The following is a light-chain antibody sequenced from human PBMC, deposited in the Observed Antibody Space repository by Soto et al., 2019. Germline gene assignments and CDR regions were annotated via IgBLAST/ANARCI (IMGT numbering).Light chain of an antibody. Sequence: DVVMTQSPLSLPVTLGQPASISCRSSQSLVYSDGNTYLNWFQQRPGQSPRRLIYKVSNRDSGVPDRFSGSGSGTDFTLKLSRVEDEDVGVYYCMQGTHWPPMYTFGQGTKLEIK. V-gene: IGKV2-30*01. CDR1: QSLVYSDGNTY. CDR2: KVS. CDR3: MQGTHWPPMYT. J-gene: IGKJ2*01.